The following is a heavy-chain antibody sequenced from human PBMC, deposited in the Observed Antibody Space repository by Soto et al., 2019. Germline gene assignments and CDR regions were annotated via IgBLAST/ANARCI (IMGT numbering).Heavy chain of an antibody. J-gene: IGHJ6*02. D-gene: IGHD6-6*01. CDR2: INHSGST. V-gene: IGHV4-34*01. CDR3: ARGHPHQLVRGGGGMDV. Sequence: PSETLSLTCAVYGGSFSGYYWSWIRQPPGKGLEWIGEINHSGSTNYNPSLKSRVTISVDTSKNQFSLKLSSVTAADTAVYYCARGHPHQLVRGGGGMDVWGQGTTVTVSS. CDR1: GGSFSGYY.